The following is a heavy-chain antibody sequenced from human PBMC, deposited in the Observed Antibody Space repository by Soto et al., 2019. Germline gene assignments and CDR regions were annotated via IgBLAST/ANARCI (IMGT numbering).Heavy chain of an antibody. D-gene: IGHD3-16*02. CDR3: ARLAPRYRIRDYNYYSLDF. V-gene: IGHV4-59*02. Sequence: QVSLQESGPGLVKPSETLSLTCTVSGGSVSNYYWTWIRQPPGKGLEWISYINYSGSTDHSPSLKSRVTISLVTSKNQFSLRLIYVTAADTAVYYCARLAPRYRIRDYNYYSLDFWGQGTTVIVSS. CDR2: INYSGST. CDR1: GGSVSNYY. J-gene: IGHJ6*02.